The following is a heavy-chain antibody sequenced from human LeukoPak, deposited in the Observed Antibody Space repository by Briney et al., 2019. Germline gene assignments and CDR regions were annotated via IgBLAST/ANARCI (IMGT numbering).Heavy chain of an antibody. CDR1: GGSISSSSYY. CDR2: IYYSRST. J-gene: IGHJ3*02. Sequence: PSETLSLTCTVSGGSISSSSYYWGWIRQPPGKGLEWIGSIYYSRSTYYNPSLKSRVTISVDTSKNQFSLKLSSVTAADTAVYYCARVGGGSTDYDYVWGSYRYAFDIWGQGTMVTVSS. CDR3: ARVGGGSTDYDYVWGSYRYAFDI. D-gene: IGHD3-16*02. V-gene: IGHV4-39*01.